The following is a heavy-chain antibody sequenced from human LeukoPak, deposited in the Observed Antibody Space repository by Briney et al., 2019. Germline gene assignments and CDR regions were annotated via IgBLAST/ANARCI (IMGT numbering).Heavy chain of an antibody. CDR1: GYTFTGYY. V-gene: IGHV1-2*02. J-gene: IGHJ4*02. D-gene: IGHD3-3*01. CDR2: INPNSGGT. Sequence: GASVKVSCKASGYTFTGYYMHWVRKAPGQGLEWMGWINPNSGGTNYAQKFQGRVTMTRDTSISTAYMELSRLRSDDTAVYYCARAPGGSGYYLFYFDYWGQGTLVTVSS. CDR3: ARAPGGSGYYLFYFDY.